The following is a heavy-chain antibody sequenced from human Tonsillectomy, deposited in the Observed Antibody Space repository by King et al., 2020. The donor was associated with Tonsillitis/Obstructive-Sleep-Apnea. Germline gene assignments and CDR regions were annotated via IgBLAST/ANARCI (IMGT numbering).Heavy chain of an antibody. D-gene: IGHD1-14*01. CDR2: ISSSGSSI. Sequence: VQLVESGGGWVQPGGSLRLSCAASGFTFSSYEMNWVRQAPGKGLEWVSYISSSGSSIYYSDSVKGRFTISRDNAKNSLYLQMNSLRAEDTAVYYCARDFPEPGEGLDYGGQGTLSTFPS. J-gene: IGHJ4*02. CDR1: GFTFSSYE. CDR3: ARDFPEPGEGLDY. V-gene: IGHV3-48*03.